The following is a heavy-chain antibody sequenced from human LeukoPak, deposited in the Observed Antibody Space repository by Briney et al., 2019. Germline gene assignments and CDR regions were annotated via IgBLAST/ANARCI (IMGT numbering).Heavy chain of an antibody. D-gene: IGHD2-8*02. CDR3: AREESGGYFDY. CDR1: GYTFSNYY. J-gene: IGHJ4*02. Sequence: ASVKVSCKASGYTFSNYYMHWVRQAPGQGLEWMGLINPTGTGTNYAQKFRGRVTLTRDTSTTTVYMELSSLRSEDSAVYYCAREESGGYFDYWGQGTLVTVAS. V-gene: IGHV1-46*01. CDR2: INPTGTGT.